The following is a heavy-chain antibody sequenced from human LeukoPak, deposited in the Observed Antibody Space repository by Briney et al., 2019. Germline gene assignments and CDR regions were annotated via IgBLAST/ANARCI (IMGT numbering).Heavy chain of an antibody. CDR3: ASIAAAGTELYYFDY. V-gene: IGHV1-46*01. D-gene: IGHD6-13*01. Sequence: ASVKVSCKASGYTFTSYYMHWVRQAPGQGLEWMGIINPSGGSTSYAQKFQGRVTMTRDTSTSTVYMELSSLRSEDTAVYYCASIAAAGTELYYFDYWGQGTLVTVSS. J-gene: IGHJ4*02. CDR1: GYTFTSYY. CDR2: INPSGGST.